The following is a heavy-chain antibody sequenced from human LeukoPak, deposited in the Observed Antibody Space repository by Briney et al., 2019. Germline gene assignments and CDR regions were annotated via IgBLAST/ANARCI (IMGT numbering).Heavy chain of an antibody. Sequence: ASEKVSCKASGYTFTGYYMHWVRQAPGQGLEWMGRINPNSGGTNYAQKFQGRVTMTRDTSISTAYMELSRLRSDDTAVYYCARVRYDSSGYFYWGQGTLVTVSS. CDR3: ARVRYDSSGYFY. J-gene: IGHJ4*02. D-gene: IGHD3-22*01. CDR1: GYTFTGYY. CDR2: INPNSGGT. V-gene: IGHV1-2*06.